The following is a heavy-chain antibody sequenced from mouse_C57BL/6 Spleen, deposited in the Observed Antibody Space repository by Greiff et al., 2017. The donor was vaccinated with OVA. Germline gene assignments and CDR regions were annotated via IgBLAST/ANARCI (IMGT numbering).Heavy chain of an antibody. CDR2: IYPGGGYT. V-gene: IGHV1-63*01. Sequence: VQLQESGAELVRPGTSVKMSCKASGYTFTNYWIGWAKQRPGHGLEWIGDIYPGGGYTNYNEKFKGKATLTADKSSSTAYMQFSSLTSEDSAIDYCARGDYYGSSSFDYWGQGTTLTVSS. CDR3: ARGDYYGSSSFDY. D-gene: IGHD1-1*01. J-gene: IGHJ2*01. CDR1: GYTFTNYW.